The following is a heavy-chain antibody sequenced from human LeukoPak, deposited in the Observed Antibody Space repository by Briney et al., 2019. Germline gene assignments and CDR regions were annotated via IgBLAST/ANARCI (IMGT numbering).Heavy chain of an antibody. V-gene: IGHV3-30-3*01. CDR3: AREGSSGWGLDY. J-gene: IGHJ4*02. D-gene: IGHD6-19*01. Sequence: GGSLRLSCAASGFTFSSYAMHWVRQAPGKGLEWVAVISYDGSNKYYADSVKGRFTISRDNSKNTLYLQMNSLRAEDTAVYYCAREGSSGWGLDYWGQGTLVTVSS. CDR1: GFTFSSYA. CDR2: ISYDGSNK.